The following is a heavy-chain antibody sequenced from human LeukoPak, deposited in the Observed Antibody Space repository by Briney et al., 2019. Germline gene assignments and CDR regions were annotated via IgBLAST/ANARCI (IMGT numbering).Heavy chain of an antibody. CDR1: GFTFSIYA. D-gene: IGHD6-13*01. J-gene: IGHJ4*02. CDR2: IRSKAYGGTT. CDR3: TSSVRQQLIQFDY. Sequence: GGSLRLSCAASGFTFSIYAMSWVRQAPGKGLEWVGFIRSKAYGGTTEYAASVKGRFTISRDDSKSIAYLQMNSLKTEDTAVYYCTSSVRQQLIQFDYWGQGTLVTVSS. V-gene: IGHV3-49*04.